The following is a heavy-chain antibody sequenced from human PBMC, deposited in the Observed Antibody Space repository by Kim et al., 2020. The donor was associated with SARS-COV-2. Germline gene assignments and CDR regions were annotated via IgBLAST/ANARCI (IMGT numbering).Heavy chain of an antibody. CDR2: INHSGST. CDR3: ARLYPEGDPRPPNFDY. CDR1: GGSFSGYY. V-gene: IGHV4-34*01. D-gene: IGHD3-16*01. J-gene: IGHJ4*02. Sequence: SETLSLTCAVYGGSFSGYYWSWIRQPPGKGLEWIGEINHSGSTNYNPSLKSRVTISVDTSKNQFSLKLSSVTAADTAVYYCARLYPEGDPRPPNFDYWGQGTLVTVSS.